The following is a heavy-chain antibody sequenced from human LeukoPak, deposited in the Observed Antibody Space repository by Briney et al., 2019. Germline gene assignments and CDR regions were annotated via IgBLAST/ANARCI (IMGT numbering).Heavy chain of an antibody. D-gene: IGHD2-15*01. CDR3: ASTISSCSGGSCQWDYFDY. J-gene: IGHJ4*02. CDR2: ISAYNGNK. V-gene: IGHV1-18*01. Sequence: ASVKVSCKASGYTLTIYGIRGVRQAPGQGREGVGWISAYNGNKNCAQKFRGGVTLTTDTSTSTAYMELRSLTSDATAVYYCASTISSCSGGSCQWDYFDYWGQGTLVTVSS. CDR1: GYTLTIYG.